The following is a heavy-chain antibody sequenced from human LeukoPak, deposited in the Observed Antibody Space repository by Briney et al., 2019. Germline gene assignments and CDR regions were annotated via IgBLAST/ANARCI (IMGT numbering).Heavy chain of an antibody. CDR1: GFTFSNYA. Sequence: PGGSLSLSCAASGFTFSNYAMRWVRQAPGKGLEWISAISGSGGSTYYADSVKGRFTISRDNSKNTLYLQMNSLRAEDTAVYYCAKAKLKPDAFDIWGQGTMVTVSS. CDR3: AKAKLKPDAFDI. CDR2: ISGSGGST. J-gene: IGHJ3*02. V-gene: IGHV3-23*01. D-gene: IGHD1-14*01.